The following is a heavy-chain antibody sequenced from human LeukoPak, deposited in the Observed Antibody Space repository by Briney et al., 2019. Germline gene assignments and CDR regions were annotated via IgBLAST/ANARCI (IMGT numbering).Heavy chain of an antibody. CDR1: GGSFSGYF. D-gene: IGHD3-22*01. J-gene: IGHJ4*02. Sequence: SETLSLTCSVYGGSFSGYFWTYIRQPQGKGLEGIGEINHRGSTSYNPSLKSRVTISRDTSKNQFSLRLTSVTAADTAVYYCARGSIYYGDSSAYFDYWGQGSLVTVSS. V-gene: IGHV4-34*01. CDR2: INHRGST. CDR3: ARGSIYYGDSSAYFDY.